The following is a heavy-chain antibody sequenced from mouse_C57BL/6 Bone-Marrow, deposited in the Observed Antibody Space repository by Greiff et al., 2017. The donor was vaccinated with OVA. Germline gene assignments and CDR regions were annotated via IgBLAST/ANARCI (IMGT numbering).Heavy chain of an antibody. D-gene: IGHD2-1*01. CDR1: GYTFTSYG. CDR3: ARGNFYFDY. J-gene: IGHJ2*01. Sequence: VKVVESGAELVRPGASVTLSCKASGYTFTSYGISWVKQRTGQGLEWIGGIYPRSGNTYYNEKFKGKATLTTDKSSSTAYMGLRSLTSEDSAVYFCARGNFYFDYWGQGTTLTVSS. CDR2: IYPRSGNT. V-gene: IGHV1-81*01.